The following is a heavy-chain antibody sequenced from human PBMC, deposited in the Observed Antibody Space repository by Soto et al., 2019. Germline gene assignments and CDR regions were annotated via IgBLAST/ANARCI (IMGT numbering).Heavy chain of an antibody. D-gene: IGHD2-8*02. CDR3: ERSHPRVGTRVVYVMRTNWFDP. Sequence: LSLPCTVSGGSLSSGDYSWSWIRQHPGKGLEWIGYIYYSGNTYYNSSLKSRITISLGTSKNQLSLKLSSVTAADTAVYYCERSHPRVGTRVVYVMRTNWFDPWCQGTLVTVSS. CDR2: IYYSGNT. V-gene: IGHV4-31*03. J-gene: IGHJ5*02. CDR1: GGSLSSGDYS.